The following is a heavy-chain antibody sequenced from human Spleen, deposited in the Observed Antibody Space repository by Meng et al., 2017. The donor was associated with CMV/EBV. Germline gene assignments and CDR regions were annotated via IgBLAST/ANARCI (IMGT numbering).Heavy chain of an antibody. CDR2: IIPIFGTA. CDR1: GVTFSSYA. CDR3: ATMVRGVIIDSDY. J-gene: IGHJ4*02. V-gene: IGHV1-69*01. Sequence: QVRLVLSGAEVKKPGSSVKVSCKASGVTFSSYAISWVRQAPGQGLEWMGGIIPIFGTANYAQKFQGRVTITADESTSTAYMELSSLRSEDTAVYYCATMVRGVIIDSDYWGQGTLVTVSS. D-gene: IGHD3-10*01.